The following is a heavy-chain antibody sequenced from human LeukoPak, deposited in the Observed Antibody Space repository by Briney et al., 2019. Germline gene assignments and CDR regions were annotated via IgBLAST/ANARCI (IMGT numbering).Heavy chain of an antibody. Sequence: ASVKVSCKASGYTFTGYYMHWVRQAPGQGLEWMGWINPNSGGTDYAQKFQGRVTMTRDTSISTAYMELSRLRSDDTAVYYCARGEGIAAALSSWGQGTLVTVSS. CDR1: GYTFTGYY. CDR3: ARGEGIAAALSS. D-gene: IGHD6-13*01. V-gene: IGHV1-2*02. CDR2: INPNSGGT. J-gene: IGHJ5*02.